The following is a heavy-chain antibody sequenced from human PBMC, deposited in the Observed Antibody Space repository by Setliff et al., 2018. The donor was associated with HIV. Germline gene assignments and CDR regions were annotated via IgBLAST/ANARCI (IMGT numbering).Heavy chain of an antibody. Sequence: SETLSLTCTVSGGSISSGNNYWSWIRQPPGKGLEWIAYIYYSGNTYYNPSLKSRATISVDTSKNQFSLKLSSVTVADTAVYYCARDPAVASREVAFDIWGQGTMVTVSS. V-gene: IGHV4-30-4*08. CDR2: IYYSGNT. CDR1: GGSISSGNNY. J-gene: IGHJ3*02. D-gene: IGHD2-21*01. CDR3: ARDPAVASREVAFDI.